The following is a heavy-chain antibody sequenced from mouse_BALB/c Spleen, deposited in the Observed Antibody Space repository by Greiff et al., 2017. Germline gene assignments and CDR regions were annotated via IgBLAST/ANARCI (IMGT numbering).Heavy chain of an antibody. Sequence: VQLQESGAELAKPGASVKMSCKASGYTFTSYWMHWVKQRPGQGLEWIGYINPSTGYTEYNQKFKDKATLTADKSSSTAYMQLSSLTSEDSAVYYCASPYYFGSSYYYYAMDYWGQGTSVTVSS. CDR1: GYTFTSYW. V-gene: IGHV1-7*01. J-gene: IGHJ4*01. D-gene: IGHD1-1*01. CDR2: INPSTGYT. CDR3: ASPYYFGSSYYYYAMDY.